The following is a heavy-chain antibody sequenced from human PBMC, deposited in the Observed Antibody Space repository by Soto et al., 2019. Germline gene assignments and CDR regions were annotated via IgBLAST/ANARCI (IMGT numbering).Heavy chain of an antibody. CDR3: ASCTNGACFLYGMDV. CDR1: GYTFTDHY. V-gene: IGHV1-2*02. J-gene: IGHJ6*02. D-gene: IGHD2-8*01. CDR2: INTNSGGT. Sequence: QVQLVQSGAEVKKPGASVKVSCKTSGYTFTDHYMHWVRQAPGQGLEWMGWINTNSGGTNYAQKFQGRVTMTRDTAIITAYMELSRMRSDDTAMYYCASCTNGACFLYGMDVWGQGTTVTVSS.